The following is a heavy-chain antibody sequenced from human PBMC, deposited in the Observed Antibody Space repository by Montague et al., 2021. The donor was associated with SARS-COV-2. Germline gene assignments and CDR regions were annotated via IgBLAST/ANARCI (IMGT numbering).Heavy chain of an antibody. J-gene: IGHJ6*03. CDR1: GGSFSPYY. V-gene: IGHV4-34*01. CDR3: ARLGNGIVPPPSLGLGPYYSIYYMAV. D-gene: IGHD7-27*01. Sequence: SETLSLTCAVSGGSFSPYYWTWVRQPPGKGLEWIAEISQGGNTKYNPSLQSRVSILLDTSRNQFSLKLSSVTAADTAIYYCARLGNGIVPPPSLGLGPYYSIYYMAVGGKGTAVTISS. CDR2: ISQGGNT.